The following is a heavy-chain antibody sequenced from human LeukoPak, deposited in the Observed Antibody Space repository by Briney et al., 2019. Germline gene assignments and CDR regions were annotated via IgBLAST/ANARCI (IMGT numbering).Heavy chain of an antibody. D-gene: IGHD3-22*01. J-gene: IGHJ5*02. CDR2: ISYDGSNK. CDR3: ASLDYDSSGYFNWFDP. Sequence: GGSLRLSCAASGFTFSSYGMHWVRQAPGKGLEWVAVISYDGSNKYYADSVKGRFTISRDNSKNTLYLQMNSLRAEDTAVHYCASLDYDSSGYFNWFDPWGQGTLVTVSS. CDR1: GFTFSSYG. V-gene: IGHV3-30*03.